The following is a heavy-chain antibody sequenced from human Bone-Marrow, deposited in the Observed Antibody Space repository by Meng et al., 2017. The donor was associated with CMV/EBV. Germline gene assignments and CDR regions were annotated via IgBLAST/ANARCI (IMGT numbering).Heavy chain of an antibody. V-gene: IGHV3-20*04. CDR1: GFIFDDYG. CDR2: VNWNGGTT. Sequence: GGSLRLSCAASGFIFDDYGMTWVRQTPGKGLEWVSGVNWNGGTTAYADSVKGRFTISRDNAKNSLYIEMNSLRGEDTAFYYCVRADGPSGYDPPGDSWGQATLVTVSS. D-gene: IGHD5-12*01. CDR3: VRADGPSGYDPPGDS. J-gene: IGHJ4*02.